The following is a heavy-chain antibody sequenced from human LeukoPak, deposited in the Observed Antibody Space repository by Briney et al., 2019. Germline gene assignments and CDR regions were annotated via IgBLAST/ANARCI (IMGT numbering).Heavy chain of an antibody. V-gene: IGHV3-7*03. CDR1: GFTFSSYW. Sequence: QSGGSLRLSCAASGFTFSSYWMSWVRQAPGKGLEWVANIKQDGSEKYYVDSVKGRFTISRDNAKNTLYLQMNSLRAEDTAVYYCAKTYGDSPGDFDYWGQGTLVTVSS. D-gene: IGHD4-17*01. J-gene: IGHJ4*02. CDR2: IKQDGSEK. CDR3: AKTYGDSPGDFDY.